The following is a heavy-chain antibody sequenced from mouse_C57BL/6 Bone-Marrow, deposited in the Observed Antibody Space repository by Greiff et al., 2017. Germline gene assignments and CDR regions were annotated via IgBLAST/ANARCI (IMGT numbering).Heavy chain of an antibody. CDR1: GFNIKDDY. Sequence: EVQLQESGAELVRPGASVKLSCTASGFNIKDDYIHWVKQRPEQGLEWIGWIDPEIGDTEYASKFQGKATITSDTTSNTAYLQLSSLTSEDTAVYYCSAFDGNYFDFWGQGTPLTVAS. V-gene: IGHV14-4*01. CDR2: IDPEIGDT. D-gene: IGHD2-3*01. J-gene: IGHJ2*01. CDR3: SAFDGNYFDF.